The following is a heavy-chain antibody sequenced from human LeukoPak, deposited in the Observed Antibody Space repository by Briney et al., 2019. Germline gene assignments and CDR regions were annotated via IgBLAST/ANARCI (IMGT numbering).Heavy chain of an antibody. J-gene: IGHJ6*03. CDR2: INHSGST. D-gene: IGHD2-15*01. CDR3: ARGQIVVVVAGPYYYYIDV. CDR1: GGSFSGYY. Sequence: PSETLSLTCAVYGGSFSGYYWSWIRQPPGKGLEWIGEINHSGSTNYNPSLKSRVTISVDTSKNQFSLKLSSVTAADTAVYYCARGQIVVVVAGPYYYYIDVWGKGTTVTVSS. V-gene: IGHV4-34*01.